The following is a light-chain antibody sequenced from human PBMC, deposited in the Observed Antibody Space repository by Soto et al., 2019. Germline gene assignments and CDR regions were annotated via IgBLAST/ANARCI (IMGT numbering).Light chain of an antibody. Sequence: QSALTQPRSVSGSPGQSVTISCTGTSSDVGGYQFVSWYQQYPGKAPKVMIYEVTKRPSGVPDRFSGSKSGNTASPTVSGLQADDEADSYCASHAGSSHAWVFGGGTKLTVL. CDR1: SSDVGGYQF. CDR3: ASHAGSSHAWV. V-gene: IGLV2-11*01. CDR2: EVT. J-gene: IGLJ3*02.